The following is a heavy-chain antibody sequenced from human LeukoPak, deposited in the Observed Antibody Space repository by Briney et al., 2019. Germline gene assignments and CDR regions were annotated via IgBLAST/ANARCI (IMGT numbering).Heavy chain of an antibody. J-gene: IGHJ4*02. CDR2: ISWNSGSI. CDR1: GFTFDDYA. D-gene: IGHD5-18*01. V-gene: IGHV3-9*01. CDR3: ARDFGYSYGYWFGY. Sequence: GGSLRLSCAASGFTFDDYAMHWVRQAPGKGLEWVSGISWNSGSIGYADSVKGRFTISRDNAKNSLYLQMNSLRAEDTAVYYCARDFGYSYGYWFGYWGQGTLVTVSS.